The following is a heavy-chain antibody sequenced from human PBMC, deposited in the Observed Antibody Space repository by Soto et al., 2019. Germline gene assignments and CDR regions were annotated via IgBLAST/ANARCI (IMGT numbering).Heavy chain of an antibody. CDR3: ARDKSARSDY. CDR1: GFSFSSYW. CDR2: IKEDGNGG. J-gene: IGHJ4*02. V-gene: IGHV3-7*01. Sequence: EVQLVESGGGLVQPGGSLRLTCAASGFSFSSYWMSWVRQAPGKGLEWVANIKEDGNGGYYVDSVKGRFTISRDNAKNSLYLRMNSLRAEDTAVYYCARDKSARSDYWGQGTLVTVSS.